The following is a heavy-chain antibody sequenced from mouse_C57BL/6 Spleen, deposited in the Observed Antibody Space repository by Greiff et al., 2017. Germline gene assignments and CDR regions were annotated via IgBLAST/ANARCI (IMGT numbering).Heavy chain of an antibody. CDR1: GYTFTSYW. CDR3: TRQAYGNWFAY. V-gene: IGHV1-50*01. CDR2: IDPSDSYT. J-gene: IGHJ3*01. D-gene: IGHD2-1*01. Sequence: QVQLPQPGAELVKPGASVKLSFKASGYTFTSYWMPWVKQRPGQGLAWIGEIDPSDSYTNYNQKFKGKAPLTVDTSSSTAYMQLSSMTSEDSAVYYCTRQAYGNWFAYWGQVTLVTVAA.